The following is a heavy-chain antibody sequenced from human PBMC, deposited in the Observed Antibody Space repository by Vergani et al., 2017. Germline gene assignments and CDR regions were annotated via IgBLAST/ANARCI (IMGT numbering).Heavy chain of an antibody. J-gene: IGHJ4*02. D-gene: IGHD2-21*02. V-gene: IGHV3-30*02. Sequence: QVQLVESAGGVVQPGGSLRLSCAASGFTFSIFGMHWIRQAPGKGLEWLAYIGKDGINTRYRDAVKGRFTVSRDNSKDILYLQMNSLRSVDTALYYCAKYLRDSTDGLPDSWGQGTRVIVSS. CDR2: IGKDGINT. CDR1: GFTFSIFG. CDR3: AKYLRDSTDGLPDS.